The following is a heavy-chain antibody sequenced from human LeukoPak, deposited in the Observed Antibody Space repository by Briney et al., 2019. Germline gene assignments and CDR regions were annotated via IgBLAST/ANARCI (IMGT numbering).Heavy chain of an antibody. D-gene: IGHD2-15*01. J-gene: IGHJ4*02. V-gene: IGHV1-69*13. CDR1: GGTFISYA. CDR3: ARCTGGGSCYGVRY. Sequence: SVKVSCKASGGTFISYAISWVRQAPGQGLEWMGGIIPIFGTANYAQKFQGRVTITADESTSTAYMELSSLRSDDTAVYYCARCTGGGSCYGVRYWGQGTLVTVSS. CDR2: IIPIFGTA.